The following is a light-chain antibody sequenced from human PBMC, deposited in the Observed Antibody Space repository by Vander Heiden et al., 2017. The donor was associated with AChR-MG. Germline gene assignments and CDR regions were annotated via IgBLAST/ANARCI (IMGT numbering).Light chain of an antibody. Sequence: EIVMTQSPATLSVSPGERATLSCRASQSVSSNLAWYQQKPGQAPRLLIYGASTRATGIPAKFSGSGSGTEFTLTISSLQSEDFAVYYCQQYKSWPPITFGQATRLEIK. V-gene: IGKV3-15*01. J-gene: IGKJ5*01. CDR1: QSVSSN. CDR2: GAS. CDR3: QQYKSWPPIT.